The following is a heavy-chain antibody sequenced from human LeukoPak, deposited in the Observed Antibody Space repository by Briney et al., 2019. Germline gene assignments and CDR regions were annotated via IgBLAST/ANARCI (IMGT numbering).Heavy chain of an antibody. CDR2: ISGGGGNT. CDR1: GFTFSSYA. V-gene: IGHV3-23*01. CDR3: AKVQDIVVVVAAFDY. J-gene: IGHJ4*02. D-gene: IGHD2-15*01. Sequence: GGSLRLSCTAAGFTFSSYAMSWVRQAPGKGLEWVSSISGGGGNTYYADSVKGRFTFSRDNSRDTLYLQMSSLRAEDTAVYYCAKVQDIVVVVAAFDYWGQGALVTVSS.